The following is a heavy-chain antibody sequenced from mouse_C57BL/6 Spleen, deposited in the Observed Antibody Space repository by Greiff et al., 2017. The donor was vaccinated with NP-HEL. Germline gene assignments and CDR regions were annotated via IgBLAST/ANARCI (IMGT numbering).Heavy chain of an antibody. CDR1: GYTFTDYY. V-gene: IGHV1-26*01. CDR2: INPNNGGT. D-gene: IGHD2-1*01. J-gene: IGHJ4*01. Sequence: EVKLVESGPELVKPGASVKISCKASGYTFTDYYMNWVKQSHGKSLEWIGDINPNNGGTSYNQKFKGKATLTVDKSSSTAYMELRSLTSEDSAVYYCAREGIYYGNYGAMDYWGQGTSVTVSS. CDR3: AREGIYYGNYGAMDY.